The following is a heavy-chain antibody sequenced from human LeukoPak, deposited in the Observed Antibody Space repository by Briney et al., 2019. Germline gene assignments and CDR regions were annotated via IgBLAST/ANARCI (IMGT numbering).Heavy chain of an antibody. V-gene: IGHV4-61*02. CDR2: IYTSGST. J-gene: IGHJ4*02. CDR1: GGSISSGSYY. Sequence: SQTLSLTCTVSGGSISSGSYYWSWIRQPAGKGLEWIGRIYTSGSTNYNPSLKSRVTISVDTSKNQFSLKLSSVTAADTAVYYCARQEYYYDSSGSYFDYWGQGTLVTVSS. D-gene: IGHD3-22*01. CDR3: ARQEYYYDSSGSYFDY.